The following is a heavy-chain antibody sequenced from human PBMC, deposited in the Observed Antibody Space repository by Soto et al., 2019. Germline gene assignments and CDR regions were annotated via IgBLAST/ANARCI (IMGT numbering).Heavy chain of an antibody. CDR3: AVMAGLVVSDDFGLDV. CDR1: GFSFSDYS. D-gene: IGHD2-21*01. CDR2: SSYDGDKK. J-gene: IGHJ6*02. Sequence: QVHLVESGGGVVQPGRSLRLSCVASGFSFSDYSIHWFRQAPGKGLEWVAFSSYDGDKKFFADSVKGRFNISRDNAKNTVYLEMSSLRPEDTAVFSCAVMAGLVVSDDFGLDVWGQGTTVIVSS. V-gene: IGHV3-30-3*01.